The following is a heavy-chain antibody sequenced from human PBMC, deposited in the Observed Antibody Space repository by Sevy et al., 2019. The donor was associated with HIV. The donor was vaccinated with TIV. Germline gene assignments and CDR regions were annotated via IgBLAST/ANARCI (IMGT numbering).Heavy chain of an antibody. CDR1: GFTFSSYA. CDR3: AKAPSIAAAGPRGDYFDY. J-gene: IGHJ4*02. CDR2: ISGSGGST. D-gene: IGHD6-13*01. V-gene: IGHV3-23*01. Sequence: GGSLRLSCAASGFTFSSYAMSWVRQAPGKGLEWVSAISGSGGSTYYADSVKGRFTISRDNSKNTLYLQMNSLRAEDTAVYDCAKAPSIAAAGPRGDYFDYWGQGTLVTVSS.